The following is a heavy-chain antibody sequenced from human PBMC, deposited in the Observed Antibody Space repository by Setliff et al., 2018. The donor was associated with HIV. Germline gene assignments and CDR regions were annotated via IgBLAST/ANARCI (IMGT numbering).Heavy chain of an antibody. CDR2: IKSKTDGGTT. CDR3: TTEDPWLRFGH. D-gene: IGHD5-12*01. V-gene: IGHV3-15*01. Sequence: GGSLRLSCAASGFSNSALHWVRQAPGKGLEWVGHIKSKTDGGTTDYAAPVKGRFTISRDDSKTTLYLQMNSLKTEDTAVYYCTTEDPWLRFGHWGQGTLVTVSS. J-gene: IGHJ5*02. CDR1: GFSNSA.